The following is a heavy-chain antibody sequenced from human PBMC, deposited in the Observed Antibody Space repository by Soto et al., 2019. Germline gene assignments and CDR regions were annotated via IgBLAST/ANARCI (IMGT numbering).Heavy chain of an antibody. Sequence: PGESLKISCKGSGYSFASYWIGWVRQMPGKGLEWMGIIYPGDSDTRYSPSFQGQVTISADKSISTAYLQWSSLKASDTAMYYCARDDYYDSSGYYYGAFDIWGQGTMVTVSS. CDR3: ARDDYYDSSGYYYGAFDI. CDR2: IYPGDSDT. J-gene: IGHJ3*02. D-gene: IGHD3-22*01. CDR1: GYSFASYW. V-gene: IGHV5-51*01.